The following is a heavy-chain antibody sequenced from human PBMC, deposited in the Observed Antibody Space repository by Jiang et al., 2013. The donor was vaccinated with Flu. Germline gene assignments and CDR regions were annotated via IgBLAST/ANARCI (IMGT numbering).Heavy chain of an antibody. D-gene: IGHD4-17*01. V-gene: IGHV1-2*02. CDR2: INPNSGGT. CDR3: VRDHNDYGDYGWFDP. Sequence: GAEVKKPGASVKVSCKASGYTFTGYYMHWVRQAPGQGLEWMGWINPNSGGTSYAQKFQGRVTMTRDTSITTAYMELSRLRSDDTAVYYCVRDHNDYGDYGWFDPWGQGTLVTVSS. J-gene: IGHJ5*02. CDR1: GYTFTGYY.